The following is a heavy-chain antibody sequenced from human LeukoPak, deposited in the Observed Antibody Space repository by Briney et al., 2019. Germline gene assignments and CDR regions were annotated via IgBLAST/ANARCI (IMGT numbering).Heavy chain of an antibody. V-gene: IGHV4-31*03. CDR1: GGSISSGGYY. CDR3: ARDRSLYEGGSYGCFDY. D-gene: IGHD5-18*01. CDR2: IYYSGST. Sequence: SETLSLTCTVSGGSISSGGYYWSWIRQHPGKGLEWIGYIYYSGSTYYNPSLKSRVTISVDTSKNQFSLKLSSVTAADTAVYYCARDRSLYEGGSYGCFDYWGQGTLVTVSS. J-gene: IGHJ4*02.